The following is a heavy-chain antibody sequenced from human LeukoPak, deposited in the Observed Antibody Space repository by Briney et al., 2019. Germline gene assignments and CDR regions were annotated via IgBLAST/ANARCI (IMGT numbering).Heavy chain of an antibody. V-gene: IGHV4-59*01. CDR2: MYYSGDT. J-gene: IGHJ5*02. Sequence: PSETLSLTCTVSGDSIRTNFWSWVRQPPGKGLEWIGYMYYSGDTNYNPSLKSRVTISVDTSKNQFSLRLNSVTAADTAVYYCARSRAFNSGAFDPWGQGSLVTVSS. D-gene: IGHD1-26*01. CDR3: ARSRAFNSGAFDP. CDR1: GDSIRTNF.